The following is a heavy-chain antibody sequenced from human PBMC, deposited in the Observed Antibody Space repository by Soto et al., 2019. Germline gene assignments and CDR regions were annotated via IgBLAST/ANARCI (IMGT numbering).Heavy chain of an antibody. J-gene: IGHJ5*02. CDR1: GYTFSGSA. Sequence: EVQLVESGGGLVQPGGSLKLSCVASGYTFSGSAFHWVRQASGKGLEWVGRIRGRANSYETAYAESVKGRFTISSSDSQNTAFLQITSLTTEDTAVYSCTASYCSSASCHTWGQGTRVTVSS. V-gene: IGHV3-73*01. CDR2: IRGRANSYET. D-gene: IGHD2-2*01. CDR3: TASYCSSASCHT.